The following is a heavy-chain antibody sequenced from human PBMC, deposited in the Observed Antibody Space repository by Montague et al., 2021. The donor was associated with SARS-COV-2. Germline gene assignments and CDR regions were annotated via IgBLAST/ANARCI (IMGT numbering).Heavy chain of an antibody. Sequence: SETLSLTCTVSGGSISSYYWSWIRQPPGKGLEWIGYIYYNGSTNYNPSLKSRVTISVDTSKNQFSLKLSSVTAADTAVYYCARAPVAHITIFGVVISFDYWGQGTLVTVSS. V-gene: IGHV4-59*01. D-gene: IGHD3-3*01. CDR1: GGSISSYY. CDR2: IYYNGST. CDR3: ARAPVAHITIFGVVISFDY. J-gene: IGHJ4*02.